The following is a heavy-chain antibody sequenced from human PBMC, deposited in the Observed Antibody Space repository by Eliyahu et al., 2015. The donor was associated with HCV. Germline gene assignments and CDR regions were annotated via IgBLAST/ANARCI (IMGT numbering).Heavy chain of an antibody. Sequence: QVQLVQSGAEVKKPGSSVKVSCKASGGTFSSYAISWVRQAPGQGLEWMGGIIPIFGTANYAQKFQGRVTITADESTSTAYMELSSLRSEDTAVYYCARDTYYYGSGSYYGDNWFDPWGQGTLVTVSS. CDR3: ARDTYYYGSGSYYGDNWFDP. CDR1: GGTFSSYA. D-gene: IGHD3-10*01. CDR2: IIPIFGTA. V-gene: IGHV1-69*01. J-gene: IGHJ5*02.